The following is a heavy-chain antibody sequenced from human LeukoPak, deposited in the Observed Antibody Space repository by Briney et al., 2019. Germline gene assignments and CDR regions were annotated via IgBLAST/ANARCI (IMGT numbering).Heavy chain of an antibody. CDR2: ISGSGGST. V-gene: IGHV3-23*01. D-gene: IGHD4-23*01. J-gene: IGHJ4*02. CDR1: RFTFTYFA. CDR3: AKGDDYSANQPVDY. Sequence: GGSLRLSCAASRFTFTYFAMTWVRQAPGKGLEWVSAISGSGGSTYYADSVKGRFTISRDNSKNTLYLQMNSLTAEDTAVYYCAKGDDYSANQPVDYWGQGTLVTVSS.